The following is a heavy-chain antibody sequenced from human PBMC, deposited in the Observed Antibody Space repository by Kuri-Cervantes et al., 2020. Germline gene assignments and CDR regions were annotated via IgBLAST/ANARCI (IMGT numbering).Heavy chain of an antibody. D-gene: IGHD3-10*01. CDR3: ARDWVNMVRGVRGYYGMDV. CDR1: VGTFSSYA. V-gene: IGHV1-46*01. CDR2: INPSGGST. J-gene: IGHJ6*02. Sequence: SVKVSCMASVGTFSSYAISWVRQAPGQGREWMGIINPSGGSTSNAQKFQGRVTMTRDTPTSTVYMELSRLRSEDTAGYYCARDWVNMVRGVRGYYGMDVWGQGTTVTVSS.